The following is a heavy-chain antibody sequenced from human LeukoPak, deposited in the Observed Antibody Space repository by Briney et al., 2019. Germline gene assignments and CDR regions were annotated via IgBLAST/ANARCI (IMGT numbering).Heavy chain of an antibody. CDR3: AGGPYSG. J-gene: IGHJ4*02. V-gene: IGHV1-8*01. D-gene: IGHD1-26*01. CDR1: GYTFTNYD. CDR2: MNPNSGNT. Sequence: ASVKVSCKASGYTFTNYDLNWVRQAAGQGLEWMGWMNPNSGNTGYAHKFQGRGIMNGDTSISTAYMDLSSLRSEDTAVYYCAGGPYSGWGQGTLVTVSS.